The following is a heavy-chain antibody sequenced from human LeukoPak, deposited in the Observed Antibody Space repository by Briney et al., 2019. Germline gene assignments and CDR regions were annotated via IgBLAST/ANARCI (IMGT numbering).Heavy chain of an antibody. CDR2: AYCRAKCYK. V-gene: IGHV6-1*01. CDR3: ARNLWQRQLDPFDY. D-gene: IGHD6-13*01. J-gene: IGHJ4*02. Sequence: SQTLSLTCAISGDSVSSNIAAWNWIRQSPSRGLEWLGRAYCRAKCYKDYADSVKSRITINPDTSKNQFSLQLTSVTPEDTAVYYCARNLWQRQLDPFDYWGQGTLVTVSS. CDR1: GDSVSSNIAA.